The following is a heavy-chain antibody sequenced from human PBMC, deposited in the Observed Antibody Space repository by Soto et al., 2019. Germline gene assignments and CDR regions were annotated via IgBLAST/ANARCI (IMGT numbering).Heavy chain of an antibody. Sequence: PSETLSLTCTVSGGSISSYYWSWIRQPPGKGREWIGYIYYSGSTNYNPSLKSRVTISVDTSKNQFSLKLSSVTAADTAVYYCARGGLAAAGITYYYGMDVWGQGTTVTVSS. CDR1: GGSISSYY. CDR2: IYYSGST. V-gene: IGHV4-59*01. D-gene: IGHD6-13*01. CDR3: ARGGLAAAGITYYYGMDV. J-gene: IGHJ6*02.